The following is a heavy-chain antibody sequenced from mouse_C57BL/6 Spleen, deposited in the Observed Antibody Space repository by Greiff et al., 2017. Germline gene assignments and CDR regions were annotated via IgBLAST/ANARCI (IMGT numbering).Heavy chain of an antibody. CDR2: IRNKAHDYTT. CDR3: ARWTGTFDY. D-gene: IGHD4-1*01. V-gene: IGHV7-3*01. CDR1: GFTFTDYY. J-gene: IGHJ2*01. Sequence: EVKLMESGGGLVQPGGSLSLSCAASGFTFTDYYMSWVRQPPEKALEWLGFIRNKAHDYTTEYSASVKGRFTISRANSQSFLYLQMNALGAEDSATYYCARWTGTFDYWGQGTTLTVSS.